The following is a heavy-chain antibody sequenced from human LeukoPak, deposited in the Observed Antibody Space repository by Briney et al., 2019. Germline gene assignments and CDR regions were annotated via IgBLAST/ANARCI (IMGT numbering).Heavy chain of an antibody. V-gene: IGHV3-7*01. CDR1: GFTFSHYY. J-gene: IGHJ6*03. CDR2: IKQDGSEQ. Sequence: SGGSLRLSCAASGFTFSHYYMSWVRQAPGKGLEWVANIKQDGSEQFYLDSVKGRFTISRDNAKNSLYLQMNSLRAEDTAVYYCARVGGGYDFWSGSPSDYYYMDVWGKGTTVTVSS. D-gene: IGHD3-3*01. CDR3: ARVGGGYDFWSGSPSDYYYMDV.